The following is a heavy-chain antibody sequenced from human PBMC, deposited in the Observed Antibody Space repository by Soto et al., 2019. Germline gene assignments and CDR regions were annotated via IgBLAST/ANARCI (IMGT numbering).Heavy chain of an antibody. Sequence: LGESLKISCSASGFTFKSHAMHWVRHAPGKGLEYVSSIHTGGETTFYADAVKGRFIVSRDNSNNTLDLQMTSLKYEDSGVYYCVKGRAKHCSGRTCGLWMDLWGQGTTVTVSS. V-gene: IGHV3-64D*06. CDR1: GFTFKSHA. CDR3: VKGRAKHCSGRTCGLWMDL. J-gene: IGHJ6*02. CDR2: IHTGGETT. D-gene: IGHD6-19*01.